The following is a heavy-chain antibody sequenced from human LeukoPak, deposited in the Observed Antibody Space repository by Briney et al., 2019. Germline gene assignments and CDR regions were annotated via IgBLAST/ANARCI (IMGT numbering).Heavy chain of an antibody. Sequence: SETLSLTCAVYGGSFSGYYWSWLRQPPGKGLEWIGEINHSGSTNYNPSLKSQVTISADTSKNQFSLKLSSVTAADTAVYYCARGCRRYYYDSSGFFDYWGQGTLVTVSS. CDR1: GGSFSGYY. D-gene: IGHD3-22*01. J-gene: IGHJ4*02. V-gene: IGHV4-34*01. CDR2: INHSGST. CDR3: ARGCRRYYYDSSGFFDY.